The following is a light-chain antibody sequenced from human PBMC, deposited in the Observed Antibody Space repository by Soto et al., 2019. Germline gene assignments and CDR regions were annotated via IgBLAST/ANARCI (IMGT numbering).Light chain of an antibody. V-gene: IGKV1-39*01. CDR1: QSINTS. Sequence: DIQMTQSPSSLSSSVGDRVTITCRASQSINTSLNWYQQQQGKAPKVLLYDASSLQGGVPSRCSSSGSGSDFTLPITSLQPEDFAIYYCQQNYSPPSITFGQGTRLDIK. J-gene: IGKJ5*01. CDR2: DAS. CDR3: QQNYSPPSIT.